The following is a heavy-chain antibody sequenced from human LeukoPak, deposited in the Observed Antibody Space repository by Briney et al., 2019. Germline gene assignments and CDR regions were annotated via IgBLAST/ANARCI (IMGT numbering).Heavy chain of an antibody. J-gene: IGHJ4*02. V-gene: IGHV3-23*01. CDR2: VSESGGST. CDR3: AREDMITFGGVMAMSGFDY. D-gene: IGHD3-16*01. CDR1: GFTFSTYA. Sequence: GGSLRLSCVASGFTFSTYAMGWVRQVPGKGLEWASSVSESGGSTYYADSVKGRFTISRDNSKDTLYLQMNSLRAEDTAVYYCAREDMITFGGVMAMSGFDYWGQGTLVTVSS.